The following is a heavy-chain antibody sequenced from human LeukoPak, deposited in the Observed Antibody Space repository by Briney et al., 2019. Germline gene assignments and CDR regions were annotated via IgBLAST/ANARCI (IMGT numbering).Heavy chain of an antibody. V-gene: IGHV5-51*01. CDR2: IYPGDSDT. CDR1: GYLFTTYW. CDR3: ARTYSSSSASDY. Sequence: GGSLQISCQASGYLFTTYWIGWVRQLPGKGLEWMGIIYPGDSDTTYSPSFQGQVTISADKSISTAYLQWSSLKASDTAIYYCARTYSSSSASDYWGQGTLVTVSS. J-gene: IGHJ4*02. D-gene: IGHD6-6*01.